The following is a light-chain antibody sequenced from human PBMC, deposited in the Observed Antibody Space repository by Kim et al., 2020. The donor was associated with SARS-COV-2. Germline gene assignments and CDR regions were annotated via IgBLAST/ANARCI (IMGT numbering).Light chain of an antibody. CDR1: KLGDKY. V-gene: IGLV3-1*01. Sequence: SVSPGQTASITCSGDKLGDKYACWYQQKPGQSPVRVIYQDSKRPSGIPRRFSGSNSGNTATLTIRGTQAMDEADYYCQAWDSSTVVFGGGTQLTVL. J-gene: IGLJ2*01. CDR3: QAWDSSTVV. CDR2: QDS.